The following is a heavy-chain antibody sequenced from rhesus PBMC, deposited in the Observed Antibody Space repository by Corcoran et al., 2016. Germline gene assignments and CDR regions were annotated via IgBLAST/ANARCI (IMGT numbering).Heavy chain of an antibody. CDR3: ARAWNDESRFDY. D-gene: IGHD1-38*01. V-gene: IGHV4-106*01. CDR2: IYGSGCST. J-gene: IGHJ4*01. Sequence: QVQLQESGPGLVKPSETLSLTCAVSVAAISDSSSCTWIRQPPGKGLEWFAYIYGSGCSTYYNPSLKSRVTISTDTSKNQFSLKLTSLTAADAAVYYCARAWNDESRFDYWGQGVLVTVSS. CDR1: VAAISDSSS.